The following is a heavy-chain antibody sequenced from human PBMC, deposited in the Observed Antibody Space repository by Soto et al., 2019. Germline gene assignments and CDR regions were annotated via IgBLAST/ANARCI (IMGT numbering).Heavy chain of an antibody. D-gene: IGHD6-13*01. Sequence: PSDPLSLTCPVSGGSLSSYYWSWIRQPPGKGLEWIGYIYYSGSTNYNPSLKSRVTISVDTSKNQFSLKLSSVTAAATAVYYCARDIRSSWYYYGMDVWGQGTTVTVSS. CDR2: IYYSGST. CDR1: GGSLSSYY. V-gene: IGHV4-59*01. J-gene: IGHJ6*02. CDR3: ARDIRSSWYYYGMDV.